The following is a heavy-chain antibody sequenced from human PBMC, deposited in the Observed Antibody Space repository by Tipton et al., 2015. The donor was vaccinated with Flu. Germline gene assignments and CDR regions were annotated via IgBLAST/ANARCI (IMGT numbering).Heavy chain of an antibody. CDR2: IGGGGATT. J-gene: IGHJ4*02. Sequence: SLRLSCTASGFTFGRYAMSWVRQAPGKGLEWVSSIGGGGATTYFADSVKGRFTISRDNIRNTLFLQMNSLRAEDTAIYYCARVIPEFVAGLSYWGQGTLVTVSS. CDR3: ARVIPEFVAGLSY. V-gene: IGHV3-23*01. D-gene: IGHD6-19*01. CDR1: GFTFGRYA.